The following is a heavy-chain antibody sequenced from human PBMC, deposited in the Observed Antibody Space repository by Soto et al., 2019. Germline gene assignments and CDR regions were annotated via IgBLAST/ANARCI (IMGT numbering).Heavy chain of an antibody. CDR2: ISSSSSTI. V-gene: IGHV3-48*01. Sequence: GGSLRLSCAASGFTFSSYSMNWVRQAPGKGLEWVSYISSSSSTIYYADSVKGRFTISRDNAKNSLYLQMNSLRAEDTAVYYCARDLMLGSGSSEYYYYGMDVWGQGTTVTVSS. D-gene: IGHD3-10*01. CDR3: ARDLMLGSGSSEYYYYGMDV. CDR1: GFTFSSYS. J-gene: IGHJ6*02.